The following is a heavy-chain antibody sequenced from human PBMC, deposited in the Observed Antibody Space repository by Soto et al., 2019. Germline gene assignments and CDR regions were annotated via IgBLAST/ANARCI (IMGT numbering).Heavy chain of an antibody. Sequence: ASVKVSCKASGGTFSSYAISWVRQAPGQGLEWMGGIIPIFGTANYAQKFQGRVTITADESTSTAYMELSSLRSEDTAVYYCARVRGSYFRPCFDYWGQGTLVTVSS. CDR3: ARVRGSYFRPCFDY. CDR1: GGTFSSYA. J-gene: IGHJ4*02. CDR2: IIPIFGTA. V-gene: IGHV1-69*13. D-gene: IGHD1-26*01.